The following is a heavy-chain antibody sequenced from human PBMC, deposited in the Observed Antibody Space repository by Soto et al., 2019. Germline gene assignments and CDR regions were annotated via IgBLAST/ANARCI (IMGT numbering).Heavy chain of an antibody. Sequence: HPGGSLRLSCTASGFTFSTFALHWVRQAPGKGLEWVAIMWSDGNDKYYADSVKGRFTISRDNAKNSLYLQMNSLRAEDTAVYYCARRGTTPFDYWGQGTLVTVSS. D-gene: IGHD1-1*01. CDR3: ARRGTTPFDY. V-gene: IGHV3-33*01. CDR2: MWSDGNDK. J-gene: IGHJ4*02. CDR1: GFTFSTFA.